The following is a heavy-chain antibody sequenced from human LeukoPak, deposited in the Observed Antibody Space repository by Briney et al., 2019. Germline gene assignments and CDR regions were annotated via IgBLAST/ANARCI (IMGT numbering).Heavy chain of an antibody. D-gene: IGHD6-19*01. V-gene: IGHV3-23*01. CDR3: VKQGGQWLVLPKNYFDY. J-gene: IGHJ4*02. Sequence: GGSLSLSCAASGFTFSSYAMSWVRQAPGKGLEWVSVISGSGDRTYYADSVKGRFTISRDNSKNTLYLQMNSLRAEDTAVYYCVKQGGQWLVLPKNYFDYWGQGTLVTVSS. CDR1: GFTFSSYA. CDR2: ISGSGDRT.